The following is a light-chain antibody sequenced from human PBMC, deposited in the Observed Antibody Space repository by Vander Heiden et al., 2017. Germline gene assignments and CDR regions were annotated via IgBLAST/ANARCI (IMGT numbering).Light chain of an antibody. Sequence: VVLTQPPGTLSLSPGEGVTLSCRTSQSVSSRFLAWYQQKPGQAPKLLMYDTSSRATGIPDRFSGSGSGTEFTLTISRLEPDDFAVYYCQLYGTSPLLTFGGGTKVEIK. CDR2: DTS. CDR1: QSVSSRF. V-gene: IGKV3-20*01. J-gene: IGKJ4*01. CDR3: QLYGTSPLLT.